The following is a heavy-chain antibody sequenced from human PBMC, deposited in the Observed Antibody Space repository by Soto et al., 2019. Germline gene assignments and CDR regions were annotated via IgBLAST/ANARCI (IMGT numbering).Heavy chain of an antibody. J-gene: IGHJ5*02. V-gene: IGHV1-69*06. CDR3: ATGGYRGAGSLGGLFPT. CDR2: IIPISGTT. D-gene: IGHD3-10*01. Sequence: QVQLVQSGAEVKKPGSSVKVSCQASGGTLTSYSINWVRQAPGQGLEWMGGIIPISGTTKSAQNFQGRFAISADKSTSTAYMELSSLRSQDTAVYYCATGGYRGAGSLGGLFPTWCQGTLVTVSS. CDR1: GGTLTSYS.